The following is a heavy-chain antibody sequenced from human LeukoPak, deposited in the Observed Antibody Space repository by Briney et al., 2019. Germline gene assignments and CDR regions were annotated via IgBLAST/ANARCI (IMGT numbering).Heavy chain of an antibody. D-gene: IGHD3-22*01. Sequence: SGGSLRLSCVASGFTFSRYWMSWVRQAPGKGLEWVSSISSSSSYIYYADSVKGRFTISRDNAKNSLYLQMNSLRAEDTAVYYCARVGYYYDSSGSPGLDYWGQGTLVTVSS. CDR1: GFTFSRYW. J-gene: IGHJ4*02. CDR3: ARVGYYYDSSGSPGLDY. V-gene: IGHV3-21*01. CDR2: ISSSSSYI.